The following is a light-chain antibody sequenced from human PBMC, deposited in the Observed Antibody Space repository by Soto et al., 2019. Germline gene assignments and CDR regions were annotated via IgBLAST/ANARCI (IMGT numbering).Light chain of an antibody. J-gene: IGLJ1*01. CDR2: DDN. V-gene: IGLV1-51*01. Sequence: QSAMTQPPSVSAAPGQKVTISCSGSSSNIGGNSVSWYQQLPGTAPKLLIYDDNKRPSGIPDRFSGSKSGTSATLGITGFQTGDEADYYCGSWDSRLSAYVFGTGTKHTVL. CDR1: SSNIGGNS. CDR3: GSWDSRLSAYV.